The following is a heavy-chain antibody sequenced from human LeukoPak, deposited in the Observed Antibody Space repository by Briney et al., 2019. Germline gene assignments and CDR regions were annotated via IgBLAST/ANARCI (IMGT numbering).Heavy chain of an antibody. V-gene: IGHV3-9*01. CDR2: ISWNSGSI. J-gene: IGHJ4*02. D-gene: IGHD3-10*01. CDR1: GFTFDDYA. CDR3: AKVMGYGSGSPLDY. Sequence: GGSLRLSCAASGFTFDDYAMHWVRQAPGKGLEWVSGISWNSGSIGYADSVKGRFTISRDNAKNSLYLQMNSLRAEDTALYYCAKVMGYGSGSPLDYWGQGTLVTVSS.